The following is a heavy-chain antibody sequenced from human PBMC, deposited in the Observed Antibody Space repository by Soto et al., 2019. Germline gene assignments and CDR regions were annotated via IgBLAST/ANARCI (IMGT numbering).Heavy chain of an antibody. V-gene: IGHV1-18*01. J-gene: IGHJ4*02. CDR2: INAHNGNT. D-gene: IGHD4-17*01. CDR3: AIADYGDPDY. Sequence: QVQLVQSGAEVKKPGASVKVSCKASGSTFPSSTVSWVRQAPGQGLEWMGWINAHNGNTKYAQKFQGRLTMTTDTSTGTGYMELRSLRPDDTAIYFCAIADYGDPDYWGQGTLVTVSS. CDR1: GSTFPSST.